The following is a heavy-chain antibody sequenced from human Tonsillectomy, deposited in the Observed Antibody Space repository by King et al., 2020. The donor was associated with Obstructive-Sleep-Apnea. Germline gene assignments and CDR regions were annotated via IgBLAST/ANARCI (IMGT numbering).Heavy chain of an antibody. D-gene: IGHD3-10*01. V-gene: IGHV4-39*07. J-gene: IGHJ5*02. Sequence: LQLQESGPGLVKPSETLSLTCTVSGGSISSSSYYWGWIRQPPGKGLEWIGSIYYSGSTYYNPSLKSRVTISVDTSKNQFSLKLSSVTAADTAVYYCARERGITMVRGVIQRGWFDPWGQGTLVTVSS. CDR3: ARERGITMVRGVIQRGWFDP. CDR2: IYYSGST. CDR1: GGSISSSSYY.